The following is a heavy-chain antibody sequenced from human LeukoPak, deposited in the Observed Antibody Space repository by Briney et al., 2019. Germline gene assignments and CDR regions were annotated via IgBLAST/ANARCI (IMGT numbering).Heavy chain of an antibody. V-gene: IGHV5-51*01. CDR3: ARPIAAAGTDLGY. D-gene: IGHD6-13*01. CDR1: GYSFTNTF. CDR2: IYPGDSDT. Sequence: GESLKISCKASGYSFTNTFIGWVRQMPGKGRELMGIIYPGDSDTRYNPSFQGQVTISVDKSVTTAYLQWSSLQASDTAMYYCARPIAAAGTDLGYWGQGTLVTVSS. J-gene: IGHJ4*02.